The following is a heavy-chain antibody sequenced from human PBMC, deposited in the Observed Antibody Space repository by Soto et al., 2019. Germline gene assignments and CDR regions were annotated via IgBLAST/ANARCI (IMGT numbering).Heavy chain of an antibody. CDR3: ARSSYSSIAVTQFDS. V-gene: IGHV4-61*08. J-gene: IGHJ4*02. CDR2: VDYSGNT. CDR1: HESINSADFY. Sequence: PSETLSLTCAVSHESINSADFYWSWLQQPPGKGLEWIGYVDYSGNTNYNPSLRGRVTISLDRSRKQFSLRLLSVTAGDTAVYYCARSSYSSIAVTQFDSWGQGSRVTVSS. D-gene: IGHD6-19*01.